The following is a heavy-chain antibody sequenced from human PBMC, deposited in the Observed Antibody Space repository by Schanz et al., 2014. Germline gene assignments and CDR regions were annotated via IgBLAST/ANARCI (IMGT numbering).Heavy chain of an antibody. J-gene: IGHJ4*02. Sequence: EVQLLESGGGLVKPGGSLRLSCVASGFTFTNYAMSWVRQAPGKGLEWVSLISDSGDTAYYADSVKGRFTISRGNFKGALDLQMSSLRAEDTAVYYCAKSLESCPGGRCSRGYFDYWGQGTLVTVSS. CDR1: GFTFTNYA. V-gene: IGHV3-23*01. CDR3: AKSLESCPGGRCSRGYFDY. CDR2: ISDSGDTA. D-gene: IGHD2-8*02.